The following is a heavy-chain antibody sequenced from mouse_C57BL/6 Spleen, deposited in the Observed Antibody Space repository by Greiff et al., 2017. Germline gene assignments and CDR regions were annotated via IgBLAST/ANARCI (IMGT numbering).Heavy chain of an antibody. V-gene: IGHV1-19*01. CDR1: GYTFTDYY. J-gene: IGHJ2*01. CDR2: INPYNGGT. Sequence: EVQLQESGPVLVKPGASVKMSWKASGYTFTDYYMNWVKQSHGKSLEWIGVINPYNGGTSYNQKFKGKATLTVDKSSSTAYMELNSLTSEDSAVYYCARSEGSRFDYWGQGTTLTVSS. CDR3: ARSEGSRFDY. D-gene: IGHD1-1*01.